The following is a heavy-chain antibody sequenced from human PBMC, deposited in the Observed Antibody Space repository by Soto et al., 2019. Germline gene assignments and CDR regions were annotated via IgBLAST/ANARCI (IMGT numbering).Heavy chain of an antibody. CDR2: AHHRGRT. Sequence: QVQLLESGPGLLKPSAPPSLTCTVSGDSMTSSNWGHWVRQPPGKGLEWIGEAHHRGRTNYNPSLRSRVTISVDKSQTHSSLQLTSVTAADPAVYYCARSEATALDYWGQGTLVTVSS. J-gene: IGHJ4*02. CDR3: ARSEATALDY. CDR1: GDSMTSSNW. V-gene: IGHV4-4*02.